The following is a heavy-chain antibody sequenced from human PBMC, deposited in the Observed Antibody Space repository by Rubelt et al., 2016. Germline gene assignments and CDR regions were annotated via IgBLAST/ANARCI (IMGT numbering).Heavy chain of an antibody. J-gene: IGHJ3*02. Sequence: QVQLQQWGAGLLKPSETLSLTCAVYGGSFSGHYWSWIRQPPGKGLEWIGEINHSGSTNYNPSLKSRVTMSVDTSKNQFSLTRTSVTDAATAVFYGARAWGTRSLIRGAIDIWGQGTTVTVSS. CDR1: GGSFSGHY. CDR2: INHSGST. D-gene: IGHD2-8*01. V-gene: IGHV4-34*01. CDR3: ARAWGTRSLIRGAIDI.